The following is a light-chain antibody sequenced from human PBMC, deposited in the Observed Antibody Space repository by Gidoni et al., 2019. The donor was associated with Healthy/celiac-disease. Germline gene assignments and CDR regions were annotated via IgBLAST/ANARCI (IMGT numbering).Light chain of an antibody. V-gene: IGKV3-15*01. Sequence: ETAMTQSPATLSVSPGERATLSCRASQSVSSNLAWYQQKPGQAPRLLIYGASTRATGIPARFSGSGSGTEFTLTISSLQPEDFAVYYCQQYNNWLWTFGQGTKVEIK. CDR3: QQYNNWLWT. CDR1: QSVSSN. J-gene: IGKJ1*01. CDR2: GAS.